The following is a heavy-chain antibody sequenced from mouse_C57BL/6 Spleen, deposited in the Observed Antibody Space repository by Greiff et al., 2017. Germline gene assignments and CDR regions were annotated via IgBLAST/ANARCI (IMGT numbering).Heavy chain of an antibody. J-gene: IGHJ2*01. D-gene: IGHD1-1*01. CDR2: ISDGGSYT. CDR3: ARVPYGSSYYFDY. V-gene: IGHV5-4*03. Sequence: DVMLVESGGGLVKPGGSLKLSCAASGFTFSSYAMSWVRQTPEKRLEWVATISDGGSYTYYPDNVKGRFTISRDNAKNNLYLQMSHLKSEDTAMYYCARVPYGSSYYFDYWGQGTTLTVSS. CDR1: GFTFSSYA.